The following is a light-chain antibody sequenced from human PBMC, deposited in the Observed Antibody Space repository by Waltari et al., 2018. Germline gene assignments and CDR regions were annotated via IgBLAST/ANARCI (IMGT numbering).Light chain of an antibody. J-gene: IGKJ2*01. CDR2: LAS. V-gene: IGKV4-1*01. CDR1: QSVLSRSNNKNY. Sequence: DIVLTQSPDSLAVSLGERATINCKSSQSVLSRSNNKNYLGWYQQKPGQPPKLLITLASTRGSGVPERFSGSGSGTDFTLPIGGLQAEDVAVYFCQQCYTFPYTFGQGTQLEIK. CDR3: QQCYTFPYT.